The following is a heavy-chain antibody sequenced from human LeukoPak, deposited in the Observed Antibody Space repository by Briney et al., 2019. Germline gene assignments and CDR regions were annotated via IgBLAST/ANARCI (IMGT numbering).Heavy chain of an antibody. Sequence: SVKVSCKASGGNFNSFANSWVRQAPGQGLEWMGGIIPIFGTGNYAQKFQGRVTITADKSTNTAYMELSSLKSEDTAVYYCARDHDLTGTYEYLKYWGQGTLVAVSS. D-gene: IGHD7-27*01. CDR3: ARDHDLTGTYEYLKY. CDR1: GGNFNSFA. V-gene: IGHV1-69*06. CDR2: IIPIFGTG. J-gene: IGHJ1*01.